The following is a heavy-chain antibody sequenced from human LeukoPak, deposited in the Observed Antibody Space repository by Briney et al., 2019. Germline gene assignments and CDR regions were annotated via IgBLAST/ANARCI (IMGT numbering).Heavy chain of an antibody. J-gene: IGHJ4*02. Sequence: GSLRLSCAASGFTFSSYGMNWVRQAPGKWLEWIGEISHSGTTNYNPSLKSRVTMSVDTSKNQFSLKLSSVTAADTAVYYCAGDYYGSGSSMGYWGQGTLVTVSS. CDR2: ISHSGTT. V-gene: IGHV4-4*02. CDR3: AGDYYGSGSSMGY. CDR1: GFTFSSYGM. D-gene: IGHD3-10*01.